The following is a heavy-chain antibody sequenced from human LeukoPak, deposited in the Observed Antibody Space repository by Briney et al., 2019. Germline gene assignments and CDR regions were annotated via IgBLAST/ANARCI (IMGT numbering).Heavy chain of an antibody. CDR3: ARDSEYYYYGMDV. J-gene: IGHJ6*02. Sequence: GGSLRLSCAASGFTVSSNYMSWVRQAPGKGLEWVSVIYSGGSTYYADSVKGKFTISRDNAKNSLYLQMNSLRAEDTAVYYCARDSEYYYYGMDVWGQGTTVTVSS. CDR2: IYSGGST. D-gene: IGHD6-6*01. CDR1: GFTVSSNY. V-gene: IGHV3-53*01.